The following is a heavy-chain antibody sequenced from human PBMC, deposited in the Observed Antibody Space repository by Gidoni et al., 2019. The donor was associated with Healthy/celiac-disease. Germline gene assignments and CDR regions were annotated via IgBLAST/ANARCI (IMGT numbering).Heavy chain of an antibody. CDR2: IYTSGST. V-gene: IGHV4-61*02. CDR3: ASGSSSPYYYYMDV. J-gene: IGHJ6*03. D-gene: IGHD6-13*01. CDR1: GGPISSGSYY. Sequence: QVQLQESGPGLVKPSQTLSLTCTVSGGPISSGSYYWSWIRQPAGKGLEWIGRIYTSGSTNYNPSLKSRVTISVDTSKNQFSLKLSSVTAADTAVYYCASGSSSPYYYYMDVWGKGTTVTVSS.